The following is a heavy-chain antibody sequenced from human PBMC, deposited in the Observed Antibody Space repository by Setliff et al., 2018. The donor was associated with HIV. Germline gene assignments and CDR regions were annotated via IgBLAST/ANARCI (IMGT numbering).Heavy chain of an antibody. J-gene: IGHJ4*02. D-gene: IGHD6-13*01. CDR2: ISSGGEIV. V-gene: IGHV3-23*01. CDR3: ATLSSNWHLDY. CDR1: GFTFSSYS. Sequence: GGSLRLSCAASGFTFSSYSMNWVRQAPGKGLEWVSAISSGGEIVFYADSVKGRFTISRDNSKNTVYLQMNSLRAEDTAVYYCATLSSNWHLDYWGQGTLVTVSS.